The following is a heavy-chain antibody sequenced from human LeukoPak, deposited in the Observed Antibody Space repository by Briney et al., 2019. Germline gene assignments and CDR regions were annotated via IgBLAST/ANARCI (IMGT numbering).Heavy chain of an antibody. CDR2: ISSSSSTI. Sequence: GALRLSCAASGFTFSSYSMNWVRQAPGKGLEWVSYISSSSSTIYYADSVKGRFTISRDNAKNSLYLQMNSLRAEDTAVYYCARSRMVRGVSRYGPWFDYWGQGTLVTVSS. V-gene: IGHV3-48*04. CDR1: GFTFSSYS. CDR3: ARSRMVRGVSRYGPWFDY. D-gene: IGHD3-10*01. J-gene: IGHJ4*02.